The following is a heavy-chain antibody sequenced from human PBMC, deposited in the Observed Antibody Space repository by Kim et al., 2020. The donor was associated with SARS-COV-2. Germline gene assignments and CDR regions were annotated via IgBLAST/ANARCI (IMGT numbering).Heavy chain of an antibody. D-gene: IGHD2-2*02. Sequence: SETLSLTCAVYGGSFSGYYWSWIRQPPGKGLEWIGEINHSGSTNYNPSLKSRVTISVDTSKNQFSLKLSSVTAADTAVYYCARDGYCSSTSCYTQYGIAAGGNHYYYYMDVWGKGTTVTVSS. J-gene: IGHJ6*03. CDR3: ARDGYCSSTSCYTQYGIAAGGNHYYYYMDV. V-gene: IGHV4-34*01. CDR1: GGSFSGYY. CDR2: INHSGST.